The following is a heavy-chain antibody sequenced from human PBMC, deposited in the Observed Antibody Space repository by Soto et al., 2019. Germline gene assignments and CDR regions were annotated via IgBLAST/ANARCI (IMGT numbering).Heavy chain of an antibody. CDR3: ARDNSANLNWFDP. D-gene: IGHD3-10*01. Sequence: SETLSLTCTVSGGSISSGGYYWSWIRQHPGKGLEWIGYIYYSGSTYYNPSLKSRVTISVDTSKNQSSLKLSSVTAADTAVYYCARDNSANLNWFDPWGQGTLVTVSS. J-gene: IGHJ5*02. CDR1: GGSISSGGYY. CDR2: IYYSGST. V-gene: IGHV4-31*03.